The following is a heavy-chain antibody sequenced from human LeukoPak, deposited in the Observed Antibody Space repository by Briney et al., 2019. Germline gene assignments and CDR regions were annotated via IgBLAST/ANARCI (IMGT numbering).Heavy chain of an antibody. CDR3: ANIYYYGSGSSSFDY. J-gene: IGHJ4*02. D-gene: IGHD3-10*01. Sequence: GGSLRLSCAASVFTFSSYGMHWVRQAPGKGLEWVAVISYDGSNKYYADSVKGRFTISRDNSKNTLYLQMNSLRAEDTAVYYCANIYYYGSGSSSFDYWGQGTLVTVSS. V-gene: IGHV3-30*18. CDR2: ISYDGSNK. CDR1: VFTFSSYG.